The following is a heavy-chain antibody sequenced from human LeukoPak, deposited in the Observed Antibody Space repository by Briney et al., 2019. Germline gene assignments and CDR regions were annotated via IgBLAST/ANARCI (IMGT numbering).Heavy chain of an antibody. CDR1: GFTFSSYS. CDR2: ISSSSSTI. J-gene: IGHJ2*01. D-gene: IGHD3-10*01. CDR3: AVREELIWFGELLAGANWYFDL. V-gene: IGHV3-48*04. Sequence: PGGSLRLSCAASGFTFSSYSMNWVRQAPGKGLEWVSYISSSSSTIYYADSVKGRFTISRDNAKNSLYLQMNSLRAEDTAVYYCAVREELIWFGELLAGANWYFDLWGRGTLVTVSS.